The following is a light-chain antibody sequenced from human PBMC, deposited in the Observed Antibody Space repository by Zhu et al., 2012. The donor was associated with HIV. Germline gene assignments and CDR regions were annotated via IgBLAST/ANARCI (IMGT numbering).Light chain of an antibody. CDR3: QQYNRYPWT. J-gene: IGKJ1*01. CDR1: ESVDRA. CDR2: EAS. V-gene: IGKV1-5*03. Sequence: DIQMTQSPSTLSASVGDRVTITCRASESVDRALAWYQQKPGKAPNLLISEASSLQSGVPPRFSGSGSDKEFTLTINSLQSDDVATYSCQQYNRYPWTFGRGTKV.